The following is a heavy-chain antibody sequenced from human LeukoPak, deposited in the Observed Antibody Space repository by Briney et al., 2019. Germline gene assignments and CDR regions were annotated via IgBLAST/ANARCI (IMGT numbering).Heavy chain of an antibody. V-gene: IGHV1-58*02. D-gene: IGHD2-8*01. CDR1: GFTFTSSA. CDR3: AAAPDCTNGVCSPRWFDP. J-gene: IGHJ5*02. Sequence: SVKVSCKASGFTFTSSAMQWVRQARGQRLEWIGWIVVGSGNTNYAQKFRERVTITRDMSTSTAYMELSSLRSEDTAVYYCAAAPDCTNGVCSPRWFDPWGQGTLVTVSS. CDR2: IVVGSGNT.